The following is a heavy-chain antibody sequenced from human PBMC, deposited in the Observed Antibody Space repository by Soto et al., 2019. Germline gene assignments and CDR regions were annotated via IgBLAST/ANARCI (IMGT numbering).Heavy chain of an antibody. CDR1: GFTFSSYG. CDR2: ISYDGSNK. D-gene: IGHD3-22*01. V-gene: IGHV3-30*03. CDR3: YGNYYDSSGSHWFDP. J-gene: IGHJ5*02. Sequence: LRLSCAASGFTFSSYGMHWVRQAPGKGLEWVAVISYDGSNKYYADSVKGRFTISRDNSKNTLYLQMNSLRAEDTAVYYCYGNYYDSSGSHWFDPWGQGTLVTVSS.